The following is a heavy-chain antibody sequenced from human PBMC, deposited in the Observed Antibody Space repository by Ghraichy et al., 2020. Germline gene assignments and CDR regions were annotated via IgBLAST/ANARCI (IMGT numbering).Heavy chain of an antibody. CDR2: IIPIFGTA. V-gene: IGHV1-69*13. CDR3: ARGYSGSYSAAFDI. CDR1: GGTFSSYA. Sequence: SVKVSCKASGGTFSSYAISWVRQAPGQGLEWMGGIIPIFGTANYAQKFQGRVTITADESTSTAYMELSSLRSEDTAVYYCARGYSGSYSAAFDIWGKGQWSPSLQ. J-gene: IGHJ3*02. D-gene: IGHD1-26*01.